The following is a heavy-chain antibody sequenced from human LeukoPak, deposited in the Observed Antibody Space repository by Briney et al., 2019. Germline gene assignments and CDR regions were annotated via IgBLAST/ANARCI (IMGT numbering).Heavy chain of an antibody. CDR1: GFTFSTYW. D-gene: IGHD6-25*01. CDR3: ARITGISAAGDY. J-gene: IGHJ4*02. CDR2: IKHDGSEK. Sequence: GGSLRLSCAASGFTFSTYWMSWVRQAPGKGLEWVANIKHDGSEKFYVDSVKGRFTISRDNAKNSLYLQLNSLRDEDTAVYYCARITGISAAGDYWGQGTLVTVSS. V-gene: IGHV3-7*04.